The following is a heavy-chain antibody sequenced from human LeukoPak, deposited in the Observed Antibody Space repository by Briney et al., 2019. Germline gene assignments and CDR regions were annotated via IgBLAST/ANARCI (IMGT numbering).Heavy chain of an antibody. V-gene: IGHV3-30-3*01. CDR1: GFTFSSYA. CDR3: ARGTPSSSGWLYYGMDV. CDR2: ISYDGSNK. J-gene: IGHJ6*02. D-gene: IGHD6-19*01. Sequence: GGSLRLSCAASGFTFSSYAMRWVRQAPGKGLEWVAVISYDGSNKYYADSVKGRFTISRDNSKNTLYLQMNSLRAEDTAVYYCARGTPSSSGWLYYGMDVWGQGTTVTVSS.